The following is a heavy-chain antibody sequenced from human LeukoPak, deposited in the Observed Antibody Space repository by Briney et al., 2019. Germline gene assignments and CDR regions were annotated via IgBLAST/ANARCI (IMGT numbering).Heavy chain of an antibody. CDR3: ASTYHGSGSEPWFDP. CDR2: IIPIFGTA. Sequence: SVKVSCKDSGGTFSSYAISWVRQAPGQGLEWMGGIIPIFGTANYAQKFQGRVTITADESTSTAYMELSSLRSEDTAVYYCASTYHGSGSEPWFDPWGQGTLVTVSS. D-gene: IGHD3-10*01. J-gene: IGHJ5*02. V-gene: IGHV1-69*13. CDR1: GGTFSSYA.